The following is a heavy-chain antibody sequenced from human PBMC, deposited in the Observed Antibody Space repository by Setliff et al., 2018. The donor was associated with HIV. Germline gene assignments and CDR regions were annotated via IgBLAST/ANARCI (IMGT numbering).Heavy chain of an antibody. D-gene: IGHD2-8*01. V-gene: IGHV4-39*01. Sequence: LSLTCAVSGGSVDSRDYYWGWIRQSPGKGLEWIGNILYGGTTYYTPSLKSRVSISVDTSRNQFSLRLNSVTAADTAVYYCARPTTGLGGGAAFDIWGQGTMVTVSS. CDR1: GGSVDSRDYY. J-gene: IGHJ3*02. CDR2: ILYGGTT. CDR3: ARPTTGLGGGAAFDI.